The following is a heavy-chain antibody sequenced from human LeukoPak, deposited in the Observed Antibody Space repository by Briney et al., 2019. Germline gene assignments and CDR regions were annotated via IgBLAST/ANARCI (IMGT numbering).Heavy chain of an antibody. Sequence: PSETLSLTCAVYGGSFSGYYWSWIRQPPGKGLEWIGEINHSGSTNYNPSLKSRVTISVDTSKTQFSLKLSSVTAADTAVYCCARGRDFWSGYYYYMDVWGKGTTVTVSS. CDR3: ARGRDFWSGYYYYMDV. CDR1: GGSFSGYY. V-gene: IGHV4-34*01. D-gene: IGHD3-3*01. J-gene: IGHJ6*03. CDR2: INHSGST.